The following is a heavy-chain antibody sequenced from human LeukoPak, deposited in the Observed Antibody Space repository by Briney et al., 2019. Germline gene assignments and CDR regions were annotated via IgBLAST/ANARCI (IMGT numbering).Heavy chain of an antibody. Sequence: GGSLRLSCAASGFTFSSYAMSRVRQAPGKGLEWVSAISGSGSSTYYADSVKGRFTISRDNSKNTLYLQMNSLRAEDTALYYCAKRDGYNSNPLKDWGQGTLVTVSS. CDR2: ISGSGSST. J-gene: IGHJ4*02. CDR3: AKRDGYNSNPLKD. V-gene: IGHV3-23*01. CDR1: GFTFSSYA. D-gene: IGHD5-24*01.